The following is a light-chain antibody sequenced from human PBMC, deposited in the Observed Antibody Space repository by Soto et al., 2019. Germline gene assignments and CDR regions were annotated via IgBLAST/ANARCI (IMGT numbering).Light chain of an antibody. V-gene: IGKV3-15*01. J-gene: IGKJ4*01. Sequence: EIVMTQSPATLSVSPGDRVTHSCRVSQRVRSNSSWYQQKPGQTPRLLIYGASTRATGIPARFSGSGYETEFTLTISSLQSEDFTIYYCQQYNTWPLTFGGGTKVDI. CDR3: QQYNTWPLT. CDR2: GAS. CDR1: QRVRSN.